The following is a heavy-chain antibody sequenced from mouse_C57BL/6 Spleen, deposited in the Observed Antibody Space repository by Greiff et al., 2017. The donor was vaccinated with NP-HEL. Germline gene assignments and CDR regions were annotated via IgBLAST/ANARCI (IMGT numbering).Heavy chain of an antibody. Sequence: QVQLQQPGAELVKPGASVKLSCKASGYTFTSYWMQWVKQRPGQGLEWIGEIDPSDSYTNYNQKFKGKATLTVDTSSSTAYMQLSSLTSEDSAVYYCARGNGYSLAYWGQGTLVTVSA. CDR1: GYTFTSYW. V-gene: IGHV1-50*01. CDR3: ARGNGYSLAY. D-gene: IGHD2-3*01. J-gene: IGHJ3*01. CDR2: IDPSDSYT.